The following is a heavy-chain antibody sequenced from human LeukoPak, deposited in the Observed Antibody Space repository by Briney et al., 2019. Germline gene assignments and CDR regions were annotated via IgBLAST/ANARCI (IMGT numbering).Heavy chain of an antibody. D-gene: IGHD6-13*01. CDR1: GYTFTGYY. J-gene: IGHJ4*02. CDR2: INPNSGGT. V-gene: IGHV1-2*06. Sequence: ASVKVSCKASGYTFTGYYMHWVRQAPGQGLEWMGRINPNSGGTNYAQKFQGRVTMTRDTSISTAYMELSRLRSDDTAVYYCARDLRYSSSWQSPEDWGQGTPVTVSS. CDR3: ARDLRYSSSWQSPED.